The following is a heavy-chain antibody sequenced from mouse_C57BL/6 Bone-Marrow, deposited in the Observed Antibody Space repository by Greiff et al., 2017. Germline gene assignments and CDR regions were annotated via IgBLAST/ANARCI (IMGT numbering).Heavy chain of an antibody. D-gene: IGHD2-3*01. CDR2: IYPGDGDT. J-gene: IGHJ2*01. CDR1: GYAFSSSW. V-gene: IGHV1-82*01. CDR3: ARSGDGYYFYYFDD. Sequence: VQLQQSGPELVKPGASVKISCKASGYAFSSSWMNWVKQRPGKGLEWIGRIYPGDGDTNYNGKFKGKATLTAYKSSSTAYMQLSSLPSEDSAVYFCARSGDGYYFYYFDDWGQGTTLTVSS.